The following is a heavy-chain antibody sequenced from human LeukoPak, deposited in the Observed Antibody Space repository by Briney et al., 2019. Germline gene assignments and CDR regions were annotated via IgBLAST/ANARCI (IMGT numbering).Heavy chain of an antibody. CDR3: ARCTAAAGTYPLDY. V-gene: IGHV1-2*02. CDR1: GYTSTDYY. D-gene: IGHD6-13*01. CDR2: INPNRGDT. Sequence: ASVKVSCKASGYTSTDYYMHWVRQAPGQGLEWIGWINPNRGDTIFAQKFHGRVTMIKDTSISTAYMELSRLTSDDTAVYFCARCTAAAGTYPLDYWGQGTLVTVSS. J-gene: IGHJ4*02.